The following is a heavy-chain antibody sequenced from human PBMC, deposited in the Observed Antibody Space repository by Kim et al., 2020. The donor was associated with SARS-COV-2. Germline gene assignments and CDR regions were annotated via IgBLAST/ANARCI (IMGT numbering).Heavy chain of an antibody. Sequence: GGSLRLSCAASGFTFSSYAMSWVRQAPGKGLEWDSAISGSRGSTYYADSVKGRFTISRDNSKNTLYLQMNSLRAEDTAVYYCASLGRLLWFGELFKMGPVGMEVWGQGTTVTVSS. CDR3: ASLGRLLWFGELFKMGPVGMEV. D-gene: IGHD3-10*01. CDR2: ISGSRGST. CDR1: GFTFSSYA. V-gene: IGHV3-23*01. J-gene: IGHJ6*02.